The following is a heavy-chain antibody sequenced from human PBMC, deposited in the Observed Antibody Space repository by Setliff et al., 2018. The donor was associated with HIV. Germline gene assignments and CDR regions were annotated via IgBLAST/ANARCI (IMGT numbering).Heavy chain of an antibody. CDR2: IYYTGIP. D-gene: IGHD1-7*01. Sequence: SETLSLTCAVYGGSFSGYYWSWIRQTPGKGLQWIGLIYYTGIPTYNPSLEGRITMSVDRSKNQSSLRLTSVTAADTAMYYCARTNRWELLSPYFDAWGQGTLVTVSS. V-gene: IGHV4-59*01. J-gene: IGHJ4*02. CDR3: ARTNRWELLSPYFDA. CDR1: GGSFSGYY.